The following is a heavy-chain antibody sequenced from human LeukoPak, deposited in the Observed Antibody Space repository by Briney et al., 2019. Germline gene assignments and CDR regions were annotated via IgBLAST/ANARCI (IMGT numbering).Heavy chain of an antibody. CDR3: AKDSSADDSSGYSYYFDY. CDR2: ISFDATNK. J-gene: IGHJ4*02. Sequence: GGSLRLSCAASGFTFSSYGMNWVRQAPGKGLEWVAVISFDATNKYYADSVKGRFTISRDNSKNTLYLQVNSLRAEDTAVYYCAKDSSADDSSGYSYYFDYWGQGTLVTVSS. CDR1: GFTFSSYG. D-gene: IGHD3-22*01. V-gene: IGHV3-30*18.